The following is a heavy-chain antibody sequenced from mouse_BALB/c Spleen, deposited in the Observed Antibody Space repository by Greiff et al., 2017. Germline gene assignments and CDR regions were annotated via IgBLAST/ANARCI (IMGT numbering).Heavy chain of an antibody. CDR2: ISYSGST. Sequence: EVKVEESGPGLVKPSQSLSLTCTVTGYSITSDYAWNWIRQFPGNKLEWMGYISYSGSTSYNPSLKSRISITRDTSKNQFFLQLNSVTTEDTATYYCARSDTTALFDDWGQGTTLTVSS. CDR1: GYSITSDYA. D-gene: IGHD1-2*01. CDR3: ARSDTTALFDD. J-gene: IGHJ2*01. V-gene: IGHV3-2*02.